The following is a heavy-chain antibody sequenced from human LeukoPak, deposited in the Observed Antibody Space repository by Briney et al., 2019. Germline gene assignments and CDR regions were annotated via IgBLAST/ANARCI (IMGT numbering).Heavy chain of an antibody. D-gene: IGHD1-1*01. V-gene: IGHV3-23*01. CDR3: VIDPPDWSDASTDP. Sequence: GGSLRLSCTASGSSFSTFGMTWVRHTPEKGLEWVSTINLNGRNTHYADSVRGRFTISRDNSRNTVFLQMDNLGAEDTAVYYCVIDPPDWSDASTDPWGQGTRVTVSS. J-gene: IGHJ5*02. CDR2: INLNGRNT. CDR1: GSSFSTFG.